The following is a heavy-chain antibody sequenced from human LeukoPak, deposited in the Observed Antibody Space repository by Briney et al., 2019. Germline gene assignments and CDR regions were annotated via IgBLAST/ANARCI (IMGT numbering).Heavy chain of an antibody. CDR3: ARDVYYDSSGYNYFDY. V-gene: IGHV3-33*01. J-gene: IGHJ4*02. D-gene: IGHD3-22*01. CDR2: IWYDGSNK. Sequence: TGGSVRLSCAASGFTFSSYGMHWVRQAPGKGLEWVAVIWYDGSNKYYADSVKGRFTISRDNSKNTLYLQMNSLRAEDTAVYYCARDVYYDSSGYNYFDYWGQGTLVTVSS. CDR1: GFTFSSYG.